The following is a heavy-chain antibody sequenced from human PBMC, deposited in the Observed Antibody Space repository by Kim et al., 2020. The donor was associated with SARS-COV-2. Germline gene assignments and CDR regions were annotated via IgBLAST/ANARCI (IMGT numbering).Heavy chain of an antibody. D-gene: IGHD6-19*01. CDR3: VRGQQWLIKN. CDR1: GFTFDAHA. V-gene: IGHV3-43*02. Sequence: GGSLRLSCAASGFTFDAHALQWVRQVPGKGLEWVSLISHDGSEIKYADSGKGRFTISRDNTKKSVYLQMNSLRSEDTALYYCVRGQQWLIKNWGQGTQVTVSS. CDR2: ISHDGSEI. J-gene: IGHJ4*02.